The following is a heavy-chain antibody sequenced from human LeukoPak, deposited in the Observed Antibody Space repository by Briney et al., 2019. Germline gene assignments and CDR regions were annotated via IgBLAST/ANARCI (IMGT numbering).Heavy chain of an antibody. V-gene: IGHV3-23*01. CDR1: GFTFSSYA. J-gene: IGHJ4*02. D-gene: IGHD3-22*01. CDR2: ISGSGGST. Sequence: PGGSLRLSCAASGFTFSSYAMSWVRQAPGKGLEWVSAISGSGGSTYYADSVKGRFTISRDNSKNTLYLQMNSLRAEDTAVYYCAKSRPITYYHDSSGDFDYWGQGTLVTVSS. CDR3: AKSRPITYYHDSSGDFDY.